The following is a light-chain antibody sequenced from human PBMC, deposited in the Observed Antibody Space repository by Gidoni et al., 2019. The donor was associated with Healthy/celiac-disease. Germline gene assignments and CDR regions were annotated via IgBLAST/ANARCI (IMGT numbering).Light chain of an antibody. CDR2: AAS. V-gene: IGKV1-9*01. Sequence: DIQLTQSPSFLSASVGDRVTITCRASQGISSYLAWYQQKPGKAPKLLIYAASTLQSGVPSRFSGSGYGTECTLTISSLQPEDFATYYCQQLNSYPRLTFGGGTKVEIK. J-gene: IGKJ4*01. CDR1: QGISSY. CDR3: QQLNSYPRLT.